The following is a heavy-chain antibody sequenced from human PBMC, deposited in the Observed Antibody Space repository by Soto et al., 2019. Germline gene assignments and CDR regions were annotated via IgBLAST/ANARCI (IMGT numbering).Heavy chain of an antibody. CDR2: IHHSGTT. V-gene: IGHV4-31*03. J-gene: IGHJ5*02. D-gene: IGHD5-12*01. CDR1: GDSVSSSSYY. CDR3: ASGLGYKA. Sequence: QVQLQESGPGLVKPSQTLSLTCTVSGDSVSSSSYYWSWIRQHPGKGLEWIGYIHHSGTTYYNPSLKSRITLSVDTSKNQFSLRLSSVPAADPAVYYCASGLGYKAWGQGTLVTVSS.